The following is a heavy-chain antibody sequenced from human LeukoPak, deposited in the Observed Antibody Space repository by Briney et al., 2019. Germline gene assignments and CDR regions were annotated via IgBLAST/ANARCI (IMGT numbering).Heavy chain of an antibody. D-gene: IGHD3-22*01. CDR1: GFGFNSFN. V-gene: IGHV3-21*06. CDR2: ISRSGTGYI. Sequence: GGSLRLSCAASGFGFNSFNMHWVRQAPGKRLEWVSSISRSGTGYIYYADSVRGRFIITRDTAMDSLYLQMNSLRAEDTAVYYCVRGGPNYYDSSGEYLTYFQNWGQGTPVTVSS. J-gene: IGHJ1*01. CDR3: VRGGPNYYDSSGEYLTYFQN.